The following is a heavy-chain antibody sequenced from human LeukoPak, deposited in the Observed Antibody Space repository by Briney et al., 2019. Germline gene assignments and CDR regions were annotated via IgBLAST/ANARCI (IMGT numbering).Heavy chain of an antibody. CDR1: GGSISSGDYY. CDR2: IYYSGST. J-gene: IGHJ5*02. Sequence: SETLSLTCTVSGGSISSGDYYWSWIRQPPGKGLEWIGYIYYSGSTYYTPSLRGRVTISVDTSKNQFSLNLSSVTAADTAVYYCARNCYDSSGYYANNWFDPWGQGTLVTVSS. D-gene: IGHD3-22*01. CDR3: ARNCYDSSGYYANNWFDP. V-gene: IGHV4-30-4*01.